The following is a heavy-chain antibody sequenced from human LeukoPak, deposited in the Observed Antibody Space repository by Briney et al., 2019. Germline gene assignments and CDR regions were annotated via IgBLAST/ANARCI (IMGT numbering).Heavy chain of an antibody. CDR1: GYTFTSYY. D-gene: IGHD2-2*02. J-gene: IGHJ4*02. Sequence: ASVKVSCKASGYTFTSYYMHWVRQAPGQGLEWMGIINPSGGSTSYAQKFQGRVTMTRDTSTSTVYMELSSLRSEDTAVYYCARDVQVVPAAIWTWSVTIFDYWAQGTLVTVSS. V-gene: IGHV1-46*01. CDR3: ARDVQVVPAAIWTWSVTIFDY. CDR2: INPSGGST.